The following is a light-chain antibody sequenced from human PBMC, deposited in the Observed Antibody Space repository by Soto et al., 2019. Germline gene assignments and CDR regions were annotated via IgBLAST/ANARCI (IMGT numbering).Light chain of an antibody. J-gene: IGLJ3*02. CDR2: DDS. CDR1: NIGSNN. V-gene: IGLV3-21*02. Sequence: SYELTQPPSVSVAPGQTARITCGGNNIGSNNVHWYQQRPGQAPVMVVFDDSDRPAGIPERFSGSNSGNTATLTISRVEAVDEADYHCQVWDSASDQSVFGGGTKVTVL. CDR3: QVWDSASDQSV.